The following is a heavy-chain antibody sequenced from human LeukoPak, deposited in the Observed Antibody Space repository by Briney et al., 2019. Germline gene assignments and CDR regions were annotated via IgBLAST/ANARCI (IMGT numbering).Heavy chain of an antibody. CDR3: ARDRKYGAAVYDFDY. Sequence: GRSLRLSCAASGFTFSTYPMHWVRQAPGKGLEWVAVIANDGKDKHHADSVKGRFTISRDNSKNTLYLQMNSLRGEDTAVYHCARDRKYGAAVYDFDYWGQGTLVTVSS. J-gene: IGHJ4*02. CDR2: IANDGKDK. D-gene: IGHD4-17*01. V-gene: IGHV3-30*04. CDR1: GFTFSTYP.